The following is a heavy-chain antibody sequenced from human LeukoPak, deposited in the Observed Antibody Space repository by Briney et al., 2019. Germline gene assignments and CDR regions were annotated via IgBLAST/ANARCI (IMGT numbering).Heavy chain of an antibody. CDR1: GFTVSSNY. CDR2: IYSGGST. Sequence: GGSLRLSCAASGFTVSSNYMSWVRQAPGKGLEWVSVIYSGGSTYYADSVKGRFTISRDNSKNTLYLQMNSLRAEDTAVYYCAAGYCSGGSCYGARNWFDPWAREPWSPSPQ. V-gene: IGHV3-66*02. D-gene: IGHD2-15*01. CDR3: AAGYCSGGSCYGARNWFDP. J-gene: IGHJ5*02.